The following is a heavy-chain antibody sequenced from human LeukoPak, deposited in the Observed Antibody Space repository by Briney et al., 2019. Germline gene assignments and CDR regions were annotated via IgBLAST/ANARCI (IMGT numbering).Heavy chain of an antibody. V-gene: IGHV1-2*02. CDR3: ARGDNAAHFFDF. Sequence: ASVKVSCKASEYTFIGYYMHWVRQAPGQGLEWMGWINPMSGGTNYAEKFQGRVSMTRDTSINTAYMELRRLRFDDTAVYYCARGDNAAHFFDFWGQGSLVTVS. J-gene: IGHJ4*02. CDR1: EYTFIGYY. CDR2: INPMSGGT. D-gene: IGHD2-2*01.